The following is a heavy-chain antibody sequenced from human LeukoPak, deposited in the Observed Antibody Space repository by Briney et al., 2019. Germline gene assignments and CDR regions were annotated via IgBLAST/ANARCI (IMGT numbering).Heavy chain of an antibody. V-gene: IGHV1-2*02. Sequence: ASVKVSCTASGYTFTGYYMHWGRQAPGQGLGWMGWINPNSGGTNDAQKFQGRVTMTRDTSISTAYMELSRLRSDDTAVYYCARGRNIPVAGTRWFDPWGQGTLVTVSS. D-gene: IGHD6-19*01. CDR2: INPNSGGT. CDR3: ARGRNIPVAGTRWFDP. CDR1: GYTFTGYY. J-gene: IGHJ5*02.